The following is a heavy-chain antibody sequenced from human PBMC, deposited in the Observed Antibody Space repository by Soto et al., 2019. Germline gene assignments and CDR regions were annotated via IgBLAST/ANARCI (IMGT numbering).Heavy chain of an antibody. Sequence: QVQLVESGGGVVQPGRSLRLSCAASGFTFSSYGMHWVRQAPGKGLEWVAVISYDGSNKYYADSVKGRFTISRDNSKNTLYLQMNSLRAEDTAVYYCAKDWRNYDNLTGYSPFDYWGQGTLLTVSS. CDR2: ISYDGSNK. CDR3: AKDWRNYDNLTGYSPFDY. J-gene: IGHJ4*02. D-gene: IGHD3-9*01. V-gene: IGHV3-30*18. CDR1: GFTFSSYG.